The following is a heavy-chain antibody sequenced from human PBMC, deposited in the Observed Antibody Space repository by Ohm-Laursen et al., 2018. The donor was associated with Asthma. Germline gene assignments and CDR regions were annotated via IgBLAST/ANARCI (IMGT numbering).Heavy chain of an antibody. CDR1: GFTFSSYG. D-gene: IGHD4-23*01. J-gene: IGHJ4*02. Sequence: SLRLSCAASGFTFSSYGMHWVRQAPGKGLEWVAAISYDGSNKYYADSVKGRFTISRDNSKNTLYLQMNSLRAEDTAVYYCAKDLQPDYGGNSALALDYWGQGTLVTVSS. CDR3: AKDLQPDYGGNSALALDY. V-gene: IGHV3-30*18. CDR2: ISYDGSNK.